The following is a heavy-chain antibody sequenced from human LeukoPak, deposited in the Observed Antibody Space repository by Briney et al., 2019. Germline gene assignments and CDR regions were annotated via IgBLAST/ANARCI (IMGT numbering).Heavy chain of an antibody. Sequence: PSETLSLTCTVSGGSISSSTYYWGWIRQPPGKGLEWIGSNYYSGRTYYNPSLKSRLTISVDTSKNQFSLKLSSVTAADTAVYYCARHPGITAAGTGFDIWGQGIMVTVSS. CDR3: ARHPGITAAGTGFDI. CDR2: NYYSGRT. D-gene: IGHD6-13*01. V-gene: IGHV4-39*01. CDR1: GGSISSSTYY. J-gene: IGHJ3*02.